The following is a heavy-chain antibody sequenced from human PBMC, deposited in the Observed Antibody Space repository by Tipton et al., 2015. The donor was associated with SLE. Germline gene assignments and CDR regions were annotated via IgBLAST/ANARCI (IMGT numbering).Heavy chain of an antibody. CDR3: ARRPYVSSGYFFDY. V-gene: IGHV4-39*07. J-gene: IGHJ4*02. CDR2: IYYSGST. Sequence: TLSLTCAVSGGSMSSFYWSWIRQPPRMGLEWIGTIYYSGSTYYNPSLTSRVTISVDTSKNQFSLKLSSVTAADTAVYYCARRPYVSSGYFFDYWGQGTLVTVSS. CDR1: GGSMSSFY. D-gene: IGHD3-22*01.